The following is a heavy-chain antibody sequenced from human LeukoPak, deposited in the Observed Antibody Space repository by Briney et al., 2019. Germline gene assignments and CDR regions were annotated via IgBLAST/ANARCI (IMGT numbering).Heavy chain of an antibody. CDR3: ARADYSSTWSHDYYYMDV. CDR2: ISYDGNNK. J-gene: IGHJ6*03. D-gene: IGHD6-13*01. V-gene: IGHV3-30*04. Sequence: GGSLRLSCAASGFTFSSYAMHWVRQAPGKGLEWVAVISYDGNNKYYADSVKGRFTISRDNSKNTAYLQMNSLRAEDTAVYYCARADYSSTWSHDYYYMDVWGKGTTVTVSS. CDR1: GFTFSSYA.